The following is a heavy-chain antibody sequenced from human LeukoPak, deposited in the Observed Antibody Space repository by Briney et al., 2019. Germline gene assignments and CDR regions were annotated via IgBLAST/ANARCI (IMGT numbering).Heavy chain of an antibody. CDR1: GGTFSSYA. Sequence: SSVKVSCKASGGTFSSYAISWVRQAPGPGLEWMGGIIPIFGTANYEQKFQGRVTITADESTSTAYMELGSVSSDDTAVYHGAVYYYGPGSYYNYYFDYCGHGNLVTASS. CDR2: IIPIFGTA. D-gene: IGHD3-10*01. V-gene: IGHV1-69*01. J-gene: IGHJ4*01. CDR3: AVYYYGPGSYYNYYFDY.